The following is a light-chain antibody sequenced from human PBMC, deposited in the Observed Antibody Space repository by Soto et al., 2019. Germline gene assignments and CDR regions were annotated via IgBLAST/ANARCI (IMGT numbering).Light chain of an antibody. V-gene: IGKV3-20*01. Sequence: EVVLTQSPGTLSLSPGERATLSCMASQSVSSSSLAWFQQKPGQSPRLLIYGASSRATGIPDRFSGSGSGTDFTLTISGLEPEDFAVYYCQQYGSSPALTFGGGTKVEIK. CDR2: GAS. CDR3: QQYGSSPALT. CDR1: QSVSSSS. J-gene: IGKJ4*01.